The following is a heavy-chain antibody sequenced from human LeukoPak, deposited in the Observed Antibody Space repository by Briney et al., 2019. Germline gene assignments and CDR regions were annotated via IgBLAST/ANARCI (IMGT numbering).Heavy chain of an antibody. CDR2: IKQDGSEK. V-gene: IGHV3-7*01. D-gene: IGHD3-3*01. J-gene: IGHJ4*02. Sequence: PGGSLRLSCEASGFTFSSHWMSWVRQAPGKGLEWVANIKQDGSEKYYVDSVKGRFTISRDNAKNSLYLQMNSLRAEDTAVYYCARVSSDFWSGYYVGYWGQGTLVTVSS. CDR1: GFTFSSHW. CDR3: ARVSSDFWSGYYVGY.